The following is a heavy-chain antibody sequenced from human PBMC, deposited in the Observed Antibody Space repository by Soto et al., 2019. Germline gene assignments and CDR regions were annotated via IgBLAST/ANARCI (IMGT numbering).Heavy chain of an antibody. Sequence: GSLRLSCAASGFTFSSYGMHWVRQAPGKGLEWVAVISYDGSNKYYADSVKGRFTISRDNSKNTLYLQMNSLRAEDTAVYYCAKDHVGATDYWGQGTLVTVSS. CDR2: ISYDGSNK. CDR3: AKDHVGATDY. CDR1: GFTFSSYG. D-gene: IGHD1-26*01. J-gene: IGHJ4*02. V-gene: IGHV3-30*18.